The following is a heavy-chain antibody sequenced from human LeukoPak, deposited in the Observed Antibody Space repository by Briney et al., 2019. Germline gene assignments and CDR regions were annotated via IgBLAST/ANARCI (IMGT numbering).Heavy chain of an antibody. CDR1: GGSISTYY. Sequence: SETLSLTCTVSGGSISTYYWSWIRQPPGKGLEWIGYIYYSGSTKYNPSLESRVTISLDMSKNQFSLKLSSVTAADTAVYYCARRLAVTGRYYFDYWGQGTLVTVAS. D-gene: IGHD6-19*01. CDR3: ARRLAVTGRYYFDY. V-gene: IGHV4-59*08. J-gene: IGHJ4*02. CDR2: IYYSGST.